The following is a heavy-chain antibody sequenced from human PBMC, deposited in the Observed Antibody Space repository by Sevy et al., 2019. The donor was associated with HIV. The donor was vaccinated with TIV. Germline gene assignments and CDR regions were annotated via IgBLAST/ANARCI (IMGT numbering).Heavy chain of an antibody. D-gene: IGHD6-6*01. V-gene: IGHV1-18*01. J-gene: IGHJ1*01. CDR2: ITANNGNT. Sequence: APVKVSCKASGYTFTNYHITWVRQAPGQGLEWMGWITANNGNTNYAQRLQGRVTMTTDTSTNTAYMELRSLKSDDTAVYYWARAPRASQGPCQYFRHWGQGTLVTVSS. CDR3: ARAPRASQGPCQYFRH. CDR1: GYTFTNYH.